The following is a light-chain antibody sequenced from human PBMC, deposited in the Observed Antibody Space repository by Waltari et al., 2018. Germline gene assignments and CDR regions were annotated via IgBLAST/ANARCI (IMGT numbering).Light chain of an antibody. V-gene: IGLV1-40*01. CDR2: GNS. J-gene: IGLJ3*02. CDR3: QSYDSSLSAVV. Sequence: QSVLTQPPPVSAAPGPRVPISCTGGSSNIRVHADVHWYQQRPGTAPKLLIHGNSNRPSGVPDRFSGSKSGTSASLAITGLQTKDEAVYYCQSYDSSLSAVVFGGGTKLTVL. CDR1: SSNIRVHAD.